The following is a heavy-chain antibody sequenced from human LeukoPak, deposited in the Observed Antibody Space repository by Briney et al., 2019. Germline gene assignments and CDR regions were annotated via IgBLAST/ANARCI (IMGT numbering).Heavy chain of an antibody. V-gene: IGHV1-69*05. D-gene: IGHD1-26*01. J-gene: IGHJ4*02. Sequence: SVKFSCKAPEGTFGSYAISWVRQAPGQGLEWMGRIIPIFGTANYAQKFQGRVTITTDESTSTAYMELSSLRSEDTAVYYCARGTRYSGSYLDWGQGTLVTVSS. CDR2: IIPIFGTA. CDR3: ARGTRYSGSYLD. CDR1: EGTFGSYA.